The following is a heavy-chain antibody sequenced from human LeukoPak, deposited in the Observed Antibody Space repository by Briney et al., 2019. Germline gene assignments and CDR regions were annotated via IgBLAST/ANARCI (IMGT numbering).Heavy chain of an antibody. CDR3: AKDGCSSTRPTLECRYYFDY. V-gene: IGHV3-30*02. J-gene: IGHJ4*02. D-gene: IGHD2-2*01. Sequence: PGGSLRLSCAASGFTFSSQGMHWVRQAPGMGLEWVAFIKSDENFKRYGDSVRGRFTISRDNSRNTVYLQMNSLRAEDTAVYYCAKDGCSSTRPTLECRYYFDYWGQGTLVTVSS. CDR2: IKSDENFK. CDR1: GFTFSSQG.